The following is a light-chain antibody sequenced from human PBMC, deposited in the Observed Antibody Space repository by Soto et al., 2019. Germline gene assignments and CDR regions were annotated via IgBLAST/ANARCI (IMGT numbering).Light chain of an antibody. CDR1: SGHSTYA. J-gene: IGLJ2*01. CDR2: VNSDGSH. CDR3: QTWGTGIVV. V-gene: IGLV4-69*01. Sequence: QPVLTQSPSASASLGASVKLTCTLSSGHSTYAIAWLQQQPEKGPRSLMKVNSDGSHSKGDGIPDRFSGSSSGAERYLTISSLQSEDEADYYCQTWGTGIVVFGGGTKVTVL.